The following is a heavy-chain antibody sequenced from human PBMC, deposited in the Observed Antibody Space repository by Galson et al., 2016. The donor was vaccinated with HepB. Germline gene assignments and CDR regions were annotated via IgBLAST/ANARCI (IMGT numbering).Heavy chain of an antibody. D-gene: IGHD6-19*01. CDR1: GFTFRDYS. CDR2: IISSSSTI. J-gene: IGHJ4*02. Sequence: SLRLSCAASGFTFRDYSMNWVRQAPGKGLEWVSYIISSSSTIYYADSVKGRFTISRDNAKNTLYLQMNSLRAEDTAVYYCARVWYSCAHWGQGTLFTVPS. V-gene: IGHV3-48*04. CDR3: ARVWYSCAH.